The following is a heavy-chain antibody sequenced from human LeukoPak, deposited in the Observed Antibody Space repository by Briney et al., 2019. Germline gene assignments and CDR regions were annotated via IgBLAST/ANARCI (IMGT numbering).Heavy chain of an antibody. J-gene: IGHJ4*02. V-gene: IGHV3-30*18. D-gene: IGHD3-10*01. Sequence: SGGSLRLSCAASGFTFSRNGMHWVRQAPDKGLEWVAVISYDGSNKYYADSVKGRLTISRDNSKNTLYLQMNSLRAEDTAVYYCAKDRGSYYFDYWGQGTLVTVSS. CDR3: AKDRGSYYFDY. CDR2: ISYDGSNK. CDR1: GFTFSRNG.